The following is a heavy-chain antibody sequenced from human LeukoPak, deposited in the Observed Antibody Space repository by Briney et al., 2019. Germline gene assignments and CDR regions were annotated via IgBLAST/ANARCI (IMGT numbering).Heavy chain of an antibody. J-gene: IGHJ4*02. V-gene: IGHV4-4*02. D-gene: IGHD1-14*01. CDR2: ISHTGST. Sequence: SETLSLTCTVSGDSISSSNWWNWVRLPPGKGLDWIGEISHTGSTKYSPSLKDRVTISKDNSKNQFSLKLSSVTAADTAVYFCARMPVEGTPARHGYFDDWGQGTLVAVSS. CDR3: ARMPVEGTPARHGYFDD. CDR1: GDSISSSNW.